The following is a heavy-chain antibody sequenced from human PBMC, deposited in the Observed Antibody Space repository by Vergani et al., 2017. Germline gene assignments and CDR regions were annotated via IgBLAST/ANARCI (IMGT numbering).Heavy chain of an antibody. J-gene: IGHJ2*01. V-gene: IGHV1-69*01. CDR2: IIPIFGTA. Sequence: QVQLVQSGAEVKKPGSSVKVSCKASGGTFSSYAISWVRQAPGQGLEWMGGIIPIFGTANYAQKFQGRVTITADESTSTAYMELSSRRSEDTAVYYCAGDANGSSRWGGQPGYFDLWGRGTLVTVSS. CDR3: AGDANGSSRWGGQPGYFDL. CDR1: GGTFSSYA. D-gene: IGHD6-6*01.